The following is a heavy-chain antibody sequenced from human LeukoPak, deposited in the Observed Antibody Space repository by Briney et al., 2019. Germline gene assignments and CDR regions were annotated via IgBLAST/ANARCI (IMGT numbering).Heavy chain of an antibody. CDR3: ARDVLYDSSGYYSDY. CDR1: GFTFSSYS. V-gene: IGHV3-21*04. D-gene: IGHD3-22*01. CDR2: ISSSSSYI. Sequence: GGSLRLSCAASGFTFSSYSMNWVRQAPGKGLEWVSSISSSSSYIYYADSVKGRFTISRDNAKNSLYLQMNSLRAEDTALYYCARDVLYDSSGYYSDYWGQGTLVTVSS. J-gene: IGHJ4*02.